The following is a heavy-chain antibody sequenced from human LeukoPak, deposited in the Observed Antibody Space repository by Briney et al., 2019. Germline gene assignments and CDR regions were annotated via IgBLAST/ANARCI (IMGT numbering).Heavy chain of an antibody. CDR2: MNPNSGGT. D-gene: IGHD2-2*01. CDR1: GYTFTSYD. CDR3: ARARVVVVPAAKDI. Sequence: GASVKVSCKASGYTFTSYDINWVRQATGQGLEWMGWMNPNSGGTNYAQKFQGRVTMTRDTSISTAYMELSRLRSDDTAVYYCARARVVVVPAAKDIWGQGTMVTVSS. J-gene: IGHJ3*02. V-gene: IGHV1-2*02.